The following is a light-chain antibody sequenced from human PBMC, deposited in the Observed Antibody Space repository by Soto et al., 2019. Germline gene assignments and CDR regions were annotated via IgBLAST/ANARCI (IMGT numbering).Light chain of an antibody. V-gene: IGLV2-8*01. CDR2: EVN. CDR1: SSDVGAYNY. J-gene: IGLJ1*01. CDR3: TSHAGTINFPYI. Sequence: QSVLAQHPSASGSPGQSVTISCTGTSSDVGAYNYVSWYQHHPGKAPKLLVYEVNKRPSGVPDRFSGSKSGNTASLTVSGLQAEDEADYCCTSHAGTINFPYIFGTGTKVTVL.